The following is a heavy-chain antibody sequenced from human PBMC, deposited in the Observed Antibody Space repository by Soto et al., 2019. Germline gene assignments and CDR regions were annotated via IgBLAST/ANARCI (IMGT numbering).Heavy chain of an antibody. CDR2: IRSKDNGGTT. V-gene: IGHV3-49*04. CDR1: GFTFGSYG. CDR3: TRVGCYSKTDL. D-gene: IGHD3-22*01. J-gene: IGHJ5*02. Sequence: EVQLVESGGGLVQPGRSLRVSCTGSGFTFGSYGMSWVRHAPGKGLEWIGFIRSKDNGGTTEYAASVRGRFSISRDDSKSIAYLHMNSLKTEDTALYYCTRVGCYSKTDLWGQGTLVTVSS.